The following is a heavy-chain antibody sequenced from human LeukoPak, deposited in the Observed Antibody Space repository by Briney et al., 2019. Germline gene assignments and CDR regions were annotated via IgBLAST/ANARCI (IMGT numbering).Heavy chain of an antibody. Sequence: GGSLRLSCAASGFTVNNKYMTWVRQAPGKGLEWVSLIYNDGRTYYADSVKGRSTISRDNLKNVLYLQMNSLKVEDTALYYCARGLFLSGYLDAFDIWGQGTVVTVSS. D-gene: IGHD3-22*01. CDR1: GFTVNNKY. J-gene: IGHJ3*02. CDR3: ARGLFLSGYLDAFDI. V-gene: IGHV3-53*01. CDR2: IYNDGRT.